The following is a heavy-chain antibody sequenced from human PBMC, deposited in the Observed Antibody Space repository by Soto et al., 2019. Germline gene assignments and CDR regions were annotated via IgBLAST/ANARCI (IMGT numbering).Heavy chain of an antibody. CDR3: AKDYVLRYSGYDPQYYFDY. V-gene: IGHV3-23*01. J-gene: IGHJ4*02. D-gene: IGHD5-12*01. CDR2: ISGSGGST. Sequence: EVQLLESGGGLVQPGGSLRLSCAASGFTFSSYAMSWVRQAPGKGLEWVSAISGSGGSTYYADSVKGRFTISRDNSKNTLYLQMNSLRAEDTAVYYCAKDYVLRYSGYDPQYYFDYWGQGTLVTVSS. CDR1: GFTFSSYA.